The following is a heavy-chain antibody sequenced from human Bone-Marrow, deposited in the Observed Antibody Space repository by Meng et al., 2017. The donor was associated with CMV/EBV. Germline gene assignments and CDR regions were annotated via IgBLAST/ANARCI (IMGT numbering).Heavy chain of an antibody. J-gene: IGHJ6*02. D-gene: IGHD1-1*01. CDR2: ISYDGSNK. CDR3: AREEKLNAYGMDV. Sequence: GESLKISCAASGFTFSSYAMHWVRQAPGKGLEWVAVISYDGSNKYYADSVKGRFTISRDNSKNTLYLQMNSLRAEDTAVYYCAREEKLNAYGMDVWGQGTTVTVSS. V-gene: IGHV3-30-3*01. CDR1: GFTFSSYA.